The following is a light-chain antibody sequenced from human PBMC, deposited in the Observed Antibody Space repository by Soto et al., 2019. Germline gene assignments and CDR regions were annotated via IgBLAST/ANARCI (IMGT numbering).Light chain of an antibody. CDR2: DAS. CDR3: QQRSNWPYT. CDR1: QSVSRY. Sequence: EIGLTQSRATLSLSPGERATHACRASQSVSRYLGWYQQKPGQAPRLLIYDASNRATGIPARFSGSGSGTDFTLTISSLEPEDSAVYYCQQRSNWPYTFGQGTKLEIK. J-gene: IGKJ2*01. V-gene: IGKV3-11*01.